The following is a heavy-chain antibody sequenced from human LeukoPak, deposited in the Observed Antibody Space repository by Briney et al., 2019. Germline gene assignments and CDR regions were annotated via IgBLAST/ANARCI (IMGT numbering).Heavy chain of an antibody. Sequence: GESLKISCKGTGYSFTSYWIGWVRQMRGKGLEWMGIIYPGDSDTRYSPSFQGQVTISADKSISTAYLQWSSLKASDTAMYYCARTVSGYSSSSYLYYWGQGTLVTVSS. CDR1: GYSFTSYW. J-gene: IGHJ4*02. CDR3: ARTVSGYSSSSYLYY. V-gene: IGHV5-51*01. D-gene: IGHD6-6*01. CDR2: IYPGDSDT.